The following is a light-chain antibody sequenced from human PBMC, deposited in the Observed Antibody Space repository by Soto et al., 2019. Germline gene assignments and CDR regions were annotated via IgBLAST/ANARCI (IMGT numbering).Light chain of an antibody. Sequence: QSVLTQPASVSGSPGQSITISCTGTSSDVGGYNYVSWYQQHPGKAPKLMIYEVSNRPSGVSNRFSGSKSGNTASLTISVLQAEDEADYYCSSYISRSRVFGTGTKLTVL. J-gene: IGLJ1*01. CDR2: EVS. CDR1: SSDVGGYNY. CDR3: SSYISRSRV. V-gene: IGLV2-14*01.